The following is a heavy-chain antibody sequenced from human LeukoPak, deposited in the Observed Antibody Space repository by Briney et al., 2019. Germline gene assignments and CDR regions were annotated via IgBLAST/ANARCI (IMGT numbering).Heavy chain of an antibody. J-gene: IGHJ5*02. CDR1: GYTFTSYY. Sequence: GASVKVSCKASGYTFTSYYMHWVRQAPGQGLEWMGIINPSGGSTSYAQKFQGRVTMTRDTSTSTVYMELSSLRSEDTAVYYCARGSGIFSYYDILTGSGWFDPWGQGTLVTVSS. CDR2: INPSGGST. D-gene: IGHD3-9*01. V-gene: IGHV1-46*03. CDR3: ARGSGIFSYYDILTGSGWFDP.